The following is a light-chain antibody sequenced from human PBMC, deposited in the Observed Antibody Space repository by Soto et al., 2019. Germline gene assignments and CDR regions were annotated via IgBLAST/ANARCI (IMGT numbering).Light chain of an antibody. Sequence: DIQMTQPPSSLSASVGDRVTITCQASQDISNYLNWYQQKPGKAPKLLIYDASNLETGVPSRFSGSGSGTDFTFTISSLQPEDIATYYCQQYDNLPPRWTFGPGTKVDIK. CDR1: QDISNY. J-gene: IGKJ3*01. V-gene: IGKV1-33*01. CDR3: QQYDNLPPRWT. CDR2: DAS.